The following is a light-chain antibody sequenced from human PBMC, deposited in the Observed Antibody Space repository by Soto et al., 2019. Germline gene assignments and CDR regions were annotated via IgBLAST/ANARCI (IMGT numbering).Light chain of an antibody. J-gene: IGKJ4*01. V-gene: IGKV3-20*01. CDR2: GAS. Sequence: EIVMTQSPDTLSVSPGERATLSCRASQSVSSNYLAWYQQKPGRAHRPLIYGASSRATGIPDRFSGSGSGTDFTLTISRLEPEDFAMYYCQQYGYLVTFGGGTKVDIK. CDR3: QQYGYLVT. CDR1: QSVSSNY.